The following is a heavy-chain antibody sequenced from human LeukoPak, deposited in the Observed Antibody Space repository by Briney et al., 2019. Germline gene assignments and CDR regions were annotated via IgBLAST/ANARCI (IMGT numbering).Heavy chain of an antibody. CDR2: ISSNGGST. Sequence: GGSPRLSCAASGFTFSSYAMHWVRQAPGKGLEYVSAISSNGGSTYYASSVKGRFTISRDNSKNTLYLQMGSLRAEDMGVYYCAKDRGTSSSAYGMDVWGQGTTVTVSS. D-gene: IGHD6-6*01. V-gene: IGHV3-64*01. J-gene: IGHJ6*02. CDR1: GFTFSSYA. CDR3: AKDRGTSSSAYGMDV.